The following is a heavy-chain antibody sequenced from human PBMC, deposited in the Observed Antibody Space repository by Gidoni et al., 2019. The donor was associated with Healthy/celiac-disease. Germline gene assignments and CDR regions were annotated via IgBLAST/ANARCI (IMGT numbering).Heavy chain of an antibody. Sequence: QVQLVESGGGVVQPGRSLRLSCAASGFTFSSYAMHWVRQAPGKGLEWVAVISYDGSNKYYADSVKGRFTISRDNSKNTLYLQMNSLRAEDTAVYYCARAPPYYDFWSGYSSAFDYWGQGTLVTVSS. J-gene: IGHJ4*02. V-gene: IGHV3-30-3*01. D-gene: IGHD3-3*01. CDR2: ISYDGSNK. CDR3: ARAPPYYDFWSGYSSAFDY. CDR1: GFTFSSYA.